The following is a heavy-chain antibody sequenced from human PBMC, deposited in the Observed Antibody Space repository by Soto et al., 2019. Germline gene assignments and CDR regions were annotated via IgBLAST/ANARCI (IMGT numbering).Heavy chain of an antibody. D-gene: IGHD4-17*01. J-gene: IGHJ6*02. CDR1: GFSMYDYG. CDR2: IWYDGSNK. V-gene: IGHV3-33*08. CDR3: ARDEGLNTVTGIDYYYYYGMDV. Sequence: QTGGSLRLSCVDSGFSMYDYGMNWVRQAPGKGLEWVAVIWYDGSNKYYADSVKGRFTISRDNSKNTLYLQMNSLRAEDTAVYYCARDEGLNTVTGIDYYYYYGMDVWGQGTTVTVSS.